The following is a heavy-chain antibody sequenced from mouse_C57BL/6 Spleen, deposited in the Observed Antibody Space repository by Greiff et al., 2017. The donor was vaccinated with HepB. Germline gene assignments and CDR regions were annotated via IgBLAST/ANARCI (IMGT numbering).Heavy chain of an antibody. Sequence: EVKLVESGEGLVKPGGSLKLSCAASGFTFSSYAMSWVRQTPEKRLEWVAYISSGGDYIYYADTVKGRFTISRDNARNTLYLQMSSLKSEDTAMYYCTRERGGDYFDDWGQGTTLTVSS. J-gene: IGHJ2*01. CDR2: ISSGGDYI. V-gene: IGHV5-9-1*02. CDR1: GFTFSSYA. CDR3: TRERGGDYFDD.